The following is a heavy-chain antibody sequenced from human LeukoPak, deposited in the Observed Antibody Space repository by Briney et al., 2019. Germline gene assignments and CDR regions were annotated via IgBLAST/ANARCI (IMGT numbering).Heavy chain of an antibody. J-gene: IGHJ5*02. CDR2: TFYRSKWYN. CDR1: GDSVSSDSAA. Sequence: SQTLSLTCAISGDSVSSDSAAWNWIRQSPSRGLERLGRTFYRSKWYNDYAVYVKSRITINPDTSKNQFSLQLNSVTPEETAVYYCERSVNNWFDPWGQGTLVTVSS. CDR3: ERSVNNWFDP. V-gene: IGHV6-1*01. D-gene: IGHD2-8*01.